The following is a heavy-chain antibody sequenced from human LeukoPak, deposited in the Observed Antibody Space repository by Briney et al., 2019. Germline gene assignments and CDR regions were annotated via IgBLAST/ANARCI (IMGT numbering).Heavy chain of an antibody. D-gene: IGHD3-10*01. CDR2: ISGYNGNT. CDR1: GYTFTSYG. V-gene: IGHV1-18*01. Sequence: PGASVKVSCKASGYTFTSYGISWVRQAPGQGLEWMGWISGYNGNTKYAQNLQGRVTMTTDTSTSTAYMELRSLRSDDTAVYYCARDAREVLLWFGEFFPWGQGTLVTVSS. CDR3: ARDAREVLLWFGEFFP. J-gene: IGHJ5*02.